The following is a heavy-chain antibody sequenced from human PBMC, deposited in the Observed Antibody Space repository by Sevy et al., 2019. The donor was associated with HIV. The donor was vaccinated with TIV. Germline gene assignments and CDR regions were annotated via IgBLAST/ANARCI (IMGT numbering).Heavy chain of an antibody. J-gene: IGHJ1*01. Sequence: GGSLRLSCSASGFTFSSYAMHWVRQAPGKGLEWVSAISGSGGSTYYADSVKGRFTISRDNSKNTLYLQMNSLRAEDTAVYYCAKDLYYDSSVLQHWGQGTLVTVSS. CDR2: ISGSGGST. CDR1: GFTFSSYA. V-gene: IGHV3-23*01. D-gene: IGHD3-22*01. CDR3: AKDLYYDSSVLQH.